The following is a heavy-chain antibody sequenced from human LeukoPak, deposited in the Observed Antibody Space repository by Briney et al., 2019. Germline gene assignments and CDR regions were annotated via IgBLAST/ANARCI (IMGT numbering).Heavy chain of an antibody. CDR1: GFTFSSYA. V-gene: IGHV3-30*04. Sequence: PGRSLRLSCAASGFTFSSYAMHWVRQAPGKGLEWVAVISYDGSNKYYADSVKGRFTISRDNSKNTLYLQMNSLRAEDTAVYYCARDTEGIVGATAAGWGQGTLVTVSS. D-gene: IGHD1-26*01. J-gene: IGHJ4*02. CDR3: ARDTEGIVGATAAG. CDR2: ISYDGSNK.